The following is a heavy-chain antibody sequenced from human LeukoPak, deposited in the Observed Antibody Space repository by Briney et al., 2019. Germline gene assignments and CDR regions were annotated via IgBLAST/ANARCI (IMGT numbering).Heavy chain of an antibody. CDR3: AKDRGSYYYDSSGYH. V-gene: IGHV3-23*01. D-gene: IGHD3-22*01. CDR2: ISGSGGST. Sequence: GGSLRLSCAASGFTFGSYAMSWVRQAPGKGLEWVSAISGSGGSTYYADSVKGRFTISRDNSKNTLYLQMNSLRAEDTAVYYCAKDRGSYYYDSSGYHWGQGTLVTVSS. CDR1: GFTFGSYA. J-gene: IGHJ5*02.